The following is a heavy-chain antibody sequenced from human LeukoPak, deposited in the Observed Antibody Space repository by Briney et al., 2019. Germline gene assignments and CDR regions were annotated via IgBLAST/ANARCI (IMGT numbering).Heavy chain of an antibody. D-gene: IGHD3-22*01. J-gene: IGHJ4*02. CDR3: AREDHYYDSSGYYDY. CDR1: GGSISSSSYY. Sequence: SETLSLTCTVSGGSISSSSYYWGWIRQPPGKGLEWIGYIYYSGSTNYNPSLKSRVTISVDTSKNQFSLKLSSVTAADTAVYYCAREDHYYDSSGYYDYWGQGTLVTVSS. CDR2: IYYSGST. V-gene: IGHV4-61*01.